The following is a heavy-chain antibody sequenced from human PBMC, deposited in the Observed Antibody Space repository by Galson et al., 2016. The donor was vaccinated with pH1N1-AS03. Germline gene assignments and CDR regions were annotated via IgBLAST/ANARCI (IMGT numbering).Heavy chain of an antibody. J-gene: IGHJ4*02. V-gene: IGHV3-15*01. D-gene: IGHD2-8*02. CDR2: IKSNTDGGTI. CDR1: GFTFSNAW. Sequence: SLRLSCAASGFTFSNAWMSWVRQAPGKGLEWVGRIKSNTDGGTIEYAAPVKDRFTISRDDSKNTLYLQMNTLKTEDTAVYYCTTLSYCAGGVCYFRDFWGQGTLVTVSS. CDR3: TTLSYCAGGVCYFRDF.